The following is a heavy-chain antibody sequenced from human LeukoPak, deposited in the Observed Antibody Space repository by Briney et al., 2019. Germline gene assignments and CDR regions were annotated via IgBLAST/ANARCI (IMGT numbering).Heavy chain of an antibody. CDR3: AKGSCSGGSCYSLSLIY. CDR2: ISGSGGST. CDR1: GFTFSSYA. J-gene: IGHJ4*02. Sequence: PGGSLRLSCAASGFTFSSYAMSWVRQAPGKGLEWVSAISGSGGSTYYADSVKGRFTISRDNSKSTLYLQMNSLRAEDTAVYYCAKGSCSGGSCYSLSLIYWGQGTLVTVSS. V-gene: IGHV3-23*01. D-gene: IGHD2-15*01.